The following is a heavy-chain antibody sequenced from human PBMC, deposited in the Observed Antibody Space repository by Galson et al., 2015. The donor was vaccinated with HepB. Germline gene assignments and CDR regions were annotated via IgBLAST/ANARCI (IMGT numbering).Heavy chain of an antibody. CDR3: ARGYYDSSGYYDY. CDR2: ISSSGSTI. Sequence: SLRLSCAASGFTFSSYEMNWVRQAPGKGLEWVSYISSSGSTIYYADSVKGRFTISRDNAKNSLYLQMNSLRAEDTAVYYCARGYYDSSGYYDYWGQGTLVTVSS. CDR1: GFTFSSYE. J-gene: IGHJ4*02. V-gene: IGHV3-48*03. D-gene: IGHD3-22*01.